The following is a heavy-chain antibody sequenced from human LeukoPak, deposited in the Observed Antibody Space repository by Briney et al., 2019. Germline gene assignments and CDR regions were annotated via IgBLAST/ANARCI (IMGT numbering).Heavy chain of an antibody. Sequence: PGGSLRLSCAASGFTFSSYAMHWVRQAPGKGLEYVSAISSNGGSTYYANSVKGRFTISRDNSKNTLYLQMGSLRAEDMAVYYCARESMGISYYMDVWGKGTTVTISS. CDR1: GFTFSSYA. D-gene: IGHD6-13*01. J-gene: IGHJ6*03. CDR2: ISSNGGST. CDR3: ARESMGISYYMDV. V-gene: IGHV3-64*01.